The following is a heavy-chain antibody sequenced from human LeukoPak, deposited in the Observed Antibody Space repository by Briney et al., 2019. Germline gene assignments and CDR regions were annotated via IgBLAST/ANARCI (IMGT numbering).Heavy chain of an antibody. V-gene: IGHV3-74*01. CDR1: VFAFSNER. CDR3: AKSDPPLPY. J-gene: IGHJ4*02. Sequence: GGSLRLSCAASVFAFSNERMHWVRQAPGMGLFWVSYIDNDGTNPTYVDSVKGRFTISRDNAKSTLYLHMNSLRPEDTGVYFCAKSDPPLPYWGQGTQVTVSS. CDR2: IDNDGTNP.